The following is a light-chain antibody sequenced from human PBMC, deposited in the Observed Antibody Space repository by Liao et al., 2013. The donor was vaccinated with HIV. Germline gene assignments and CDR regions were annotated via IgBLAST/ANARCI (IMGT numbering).Light chain of an antibody. CDR2: EDT. CDR1: GLGDKY. V-gene: IGLV3-1*01. CDR3: QVWDSSSPV. J-gene: IGLJ3*02. Sequence: SYEMTQPPSVSVSPGQTASVTCSGDGLGDKYVSWYQQRPGHSPILVIYEDTKRPSGIPERFSGSNSGNMATLTISRVEAGDEADYYCQVWDSSSPVFGGGTRLTVL.